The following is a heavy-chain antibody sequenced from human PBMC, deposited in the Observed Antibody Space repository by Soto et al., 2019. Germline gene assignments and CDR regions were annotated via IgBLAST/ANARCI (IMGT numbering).Heavy chain of an antibody. J-gene: IGHJ6*02. D-gene: IGHD4-17*01. V-gene: IGHV1-58*01. CDR3: AADYGDYSYYCYYYRMDV. CDR2: IVVGSGNT. CDR1: GFTFTSSA. Sequence: SVKVSCKASGFTFTSSAVQWVRHARGQRLEWIGWIVVGSGNTNYAQKFQERVTITRDMSTSTAYMELGSLRSENTAVSYCAADYGDYSYYCYYYRMDVWGQGTTVTVSS.